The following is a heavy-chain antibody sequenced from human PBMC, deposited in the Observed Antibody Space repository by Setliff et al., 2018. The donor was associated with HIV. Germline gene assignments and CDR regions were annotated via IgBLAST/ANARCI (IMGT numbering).Heavy chain of an antibody. D-gene: IGHD6-13*01. Sequence: GASVKVSCKASGYTFTGYAISWVRQAPGQGLEWLGWISAYNGDTNYAQKVQGRVSMTIDTSTSTAYMELRSLRSDDIAVYYCARRGVFDAFDIWGQGTMVTVSS. V-gene: IGHV1-18*03. CDR3: ARRGVFDAFDI. CDR2: ISAYNGDT. CDR1: GYTFTGYA. J-gene: IGHJ3*02.